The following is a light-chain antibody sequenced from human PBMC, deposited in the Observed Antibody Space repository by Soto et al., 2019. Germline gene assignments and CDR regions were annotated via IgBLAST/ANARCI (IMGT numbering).Light chain of an antibody. Sequence: IVMSQSPATLSVSPGESATLSCRASHNIHENLAWYQPKPGQAPRLLMFRTSTRATGFPPRFSGGGSGTEFNLTISSLQSEDFGIYYCQQYNNWPRATFGGGTKVDIK. J-gene: IGKJ4*01. V-gene: IGKV3-15*01. CDR1: HNIHEN. CDR3: QQYNNWPRAT. CDR2: RTS.